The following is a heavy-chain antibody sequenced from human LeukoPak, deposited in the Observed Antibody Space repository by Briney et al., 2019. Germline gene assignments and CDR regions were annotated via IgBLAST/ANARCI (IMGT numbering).Heavy chain of an antibody. V-gene: IGHV4-59*01. Sequence: SETLSLTCTVSGGSISSYYWSWIRQPPGKGLEWIGYIYYSGSTYYNPSLKSRVTISVHTSKIQFSLKLSSVTAADTAVYYCARVEVVPAARRGYYYYYMDVWGKGTTVTVSS. CDR1: GGSISSYY. CDR2: IYYSGST. D-gene: IGHD2-2*01. CDR3: ARVEVVPAARRGYYYYYMDV. J-gene: IGHJ6*03.